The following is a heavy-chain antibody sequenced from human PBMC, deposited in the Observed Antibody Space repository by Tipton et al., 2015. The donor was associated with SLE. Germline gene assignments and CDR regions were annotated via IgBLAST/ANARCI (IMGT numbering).Heavy chain of an antibody. CDR3: ARVAPTEVFDY. Sequence: FSSNWMTWVRQPPGKGLEWIAEIIHSGVTNYNPSLKSRVTISVDMSKNQVSLKLSSVTAADTAVYYCARVAPTEVFDYWGQGTLVTVSS. D-gene: IGHD1-1*01. J-gene: IGHJ4*02. CDR1: FSSNW. CDR2: IIHSGVT. V-gene: IGHV4-34*12.